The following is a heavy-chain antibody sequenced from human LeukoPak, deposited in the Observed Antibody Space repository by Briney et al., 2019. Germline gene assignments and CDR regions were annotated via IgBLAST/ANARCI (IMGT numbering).Heavy chain of an antibody. CDR3: ARDRWSSGSYWPNYYYYYYMDV. V-gene: IGHV3-11*04. Sequence: GGSLRLSCAASGFTFSDYYMSWIRQAPGKGLEWVSYISSSGSTIYYADSVKGRFTISRDNAKNSLYLQMNSLRAEDTAVYYCARDRWSSGSYWPNYYYYYYMDVWGKGTTVTVSS. D-gene: IGHD1-26*01. CDR1: GFTFSDYY. CDR2: ISSSGSTI. J-gene: IGHJ6*03.